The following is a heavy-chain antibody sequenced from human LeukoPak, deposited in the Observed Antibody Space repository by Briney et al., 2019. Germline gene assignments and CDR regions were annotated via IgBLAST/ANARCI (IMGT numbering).Heavy chain of an antibody. V-gene: IGHV3-30*02. Sequence: GGSLRLSCAASGFTFSSYAIHWVRQAPGKGLEWVAFIRYDGSNKYYADSVKGRFTISRDNSKNTLYLQMNSLRAEDTAVYYCAKGPRAYSSSPTYYFDYWGQGTLVTVST. D-gene: IGHD6-6*01. CDR3: AKGPRAYSSSPTYYFDY. CDR1: GFTFSSYA. CDR2: IRYDGSNK. J-gene: IGHJ4*02.